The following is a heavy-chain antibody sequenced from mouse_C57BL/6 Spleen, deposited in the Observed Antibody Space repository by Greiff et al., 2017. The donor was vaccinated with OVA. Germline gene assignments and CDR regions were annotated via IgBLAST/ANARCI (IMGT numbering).Heavy chain of an antibody. CDR3: ARWSSGYLLDY. D-gene: IGHD3-2*02. Sequence: VQLQQPGAELVKPGASVKLSCKASGYTFTSYWMQWVKQRPGQGLEWIGEIDPSDSYTNYNQKFKGKATLTVDTSSSTAYMQLSSLTAEDSAVDYCARWSSGYLLDYWGQGTTLTVSS. V-gene: IGHV1-50*01. CDR1: GYTFTSYW. CDR2: IDPSDSYT. J-gene: IGHJ2*01.